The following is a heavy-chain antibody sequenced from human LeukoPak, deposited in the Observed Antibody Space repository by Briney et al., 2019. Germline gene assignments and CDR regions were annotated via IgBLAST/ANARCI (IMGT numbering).Heavy chain of an antibody. CDR2: IKSKTDGGTT. J-gene: IGHJ6*03. CDR3: TTGLYCSSTSCSYYYYYMDV. CDR1: GFTFSNAW. V-gene: IGHV3-15*01. Sequence: GGSLRLSWEASGFTFSNAWMSCVRQAPGKGLEWVGRIKSKTDGGTTDYAAPVKGRFTISRDDSKNTLYLQMNSLKTEDTAVYYCTTGLYCSSTSCSYYYYYMDVWGKGTTVTVSS. D-gene: IGHD2-2*01.